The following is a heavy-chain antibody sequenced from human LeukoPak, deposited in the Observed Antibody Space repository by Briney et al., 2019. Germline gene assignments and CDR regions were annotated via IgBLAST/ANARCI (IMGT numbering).Heavy chain of an antibody. D-gene: IGHD3-22*01. CDR1: GFTFSSYA. V-gene: IGHV3-23*01. J-gene: IGHJ5*02. Sequence: PGGSLRLSCAASGFTFSSYAMSWVRQAPGKGLEWVSAISGSGGSTYYADSVKGRFTISRDNSKNTLYLQMNSLRAEDTAVYYCARDNHYYDSSGHRNWFDPWGQGTLVTVSS. CDR2: ISGSGGST. CDR3: ARDNHYYDSSGHRNWFDP.